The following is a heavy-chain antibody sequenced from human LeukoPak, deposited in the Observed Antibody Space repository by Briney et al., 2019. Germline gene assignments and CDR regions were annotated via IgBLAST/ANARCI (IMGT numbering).Heavy chain of an antibody. D-gene: IGHD5-18*01. CDR3: ATSPLWLSAALDY. CDR1: GYTLTGLS. J-gene: IGHJ4*02. Sequence: ASVKVSCKVSGYTLTGLSMHWVRQAPGKGLEWMGGFDPEDGETIYAQKFQGRVTMTEDTSTDKAYMELSSLRSEDTAVYYCATSPLWLSAALDYWGQGTLVTVSS. V-gene: IGHV1-24*01. CDR2: FDPEDGET.